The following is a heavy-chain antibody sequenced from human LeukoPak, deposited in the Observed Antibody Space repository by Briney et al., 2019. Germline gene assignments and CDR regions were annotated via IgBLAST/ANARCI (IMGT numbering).Heavy chain of an antibody. CDR1: GGSIRNSSFY. Sequence: SETLSLTCAVSGGSIRNSSFYWGWIRQPPGKGLEWIGSIYYSGSTYYNPSLKSRVTISVDTSKNQFSLKLSSVTAADTAVYYCARHSSSGGTHTIDYWGQGTLVTVSS. CDR2: IYYSGST. J-gene: IGHJ4*02. CDR3: ARHSSSGGTHTIDY. V-gene: IGHV4-39*01. D-gene: IGHD6-13*01.